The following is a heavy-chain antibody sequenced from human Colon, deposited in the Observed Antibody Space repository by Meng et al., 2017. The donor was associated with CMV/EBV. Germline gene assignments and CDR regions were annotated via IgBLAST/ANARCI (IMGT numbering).Heavy chain of an antibody. V-gene: IGHV1-18*04. Sequence: ASVKVSCKATGDTFSSYYIHWVRQAPGQGLEWMGWISAYNGDTNYPQKLQGRLTMTTDTSTSTAYMELRSLRSDDTAVYYCVRESSDHYDPIGFPHYWGQGTLVTVSS. D-gene: IGHD3-22*01. CDR2: ISAYNGDT. CDR1: GDTFSSYY. CDR3: VRESSDHYDPIGFPHY. J-gene: IGHJ4*02.